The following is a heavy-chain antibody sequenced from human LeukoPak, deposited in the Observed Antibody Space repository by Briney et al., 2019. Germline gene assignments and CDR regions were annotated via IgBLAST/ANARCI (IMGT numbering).Heavy chain of an antibody. CDR2: ISGSGGST. CDR3: AKEEMSAAVAGYYYYYYMDV. J-gene: IGHJ6*03. V-gene: IGHV3-23*01. Sequence: PGGSLRLSCAASGFTFSSYAMSWVRQAPGKGLEWVSAISGSGGSTYYADSVKGRFTISRDNSKNTLYLQMNSLRAEDTAVYYCAKEEMSAAVAGYYYYYYMDVWGKGTTVTVSS. CDR1: GFTFSSYA. D-gene: IGHD6-19*01.